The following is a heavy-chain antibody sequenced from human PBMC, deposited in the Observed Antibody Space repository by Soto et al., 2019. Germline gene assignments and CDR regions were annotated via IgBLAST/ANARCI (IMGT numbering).Heavy chain of an antibody. V-gene: IGHV3-23*01. J-gene: IGHJ2*01. Sequence: EVQLLESGGGLVPPGGSLRLSCAASGFTFSSYAMSWVRQAPGKWLEWVSAISGSGGSTYYADSVKGRFTISRDNSKNTLYLQMNSLRAEDTAVYYCAKRTVGWYFELWGRGTLVTVSS. D-gene: IGHD4-17*01. CDR1: GFTFSSYA. CDR3: AKRTVGWYFEL. CDR2: ISGSGGST.